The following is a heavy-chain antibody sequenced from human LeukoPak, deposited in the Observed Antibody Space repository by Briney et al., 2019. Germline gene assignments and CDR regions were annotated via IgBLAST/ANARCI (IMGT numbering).Heavy chain of an antibody. CDR3: ARGERWSDY. J-gene: IGHJ4*02. CDR1: GFTVSSTF. Sequence: GGSLRLSCAASGFTVSSTFMSWVRQAPGKGLEWVSVLYSGGSTYYADSVKGRFTISRDNSRNTLYLQMNSLRAEDTAVYYCARGERWSDYWGQGTLVTVSS. CDR2: LYSGGST. V-gene: IGHV3-53*01. D-gene: IGHD6-13*01.